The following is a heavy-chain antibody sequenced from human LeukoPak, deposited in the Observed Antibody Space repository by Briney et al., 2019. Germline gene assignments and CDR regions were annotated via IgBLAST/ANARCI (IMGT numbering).Heavy chain of an antibody. J-gene: IGHJ1*01. CDR3: ATSGYYYGHFQH. CDR2: IYPGDSDT. Sequence: GESLKISCKGSGYSFTSYWIAWVRQMPGKGLEWMGIIYPGDSDTRYSPSFQGQVTISADKSISTAYLQWNTLKASDTAVYYCATSGYYYGHFQHWGQGTLVTVSS. CDR1: GYSFTSYW. V-gene: IGHV5-51*01. D-gene: IGHD3-22*01.